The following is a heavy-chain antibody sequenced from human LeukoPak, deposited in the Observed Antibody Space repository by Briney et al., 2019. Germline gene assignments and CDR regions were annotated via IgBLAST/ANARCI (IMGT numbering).Heavy chain of an antibody. V-gene: IGHV4-59*01. Sequence: SETLSLTCTVSGGSISSYYWSWIRQPPGKGLKWIGYIYYSGSTNYNPSLKSRVTISVDTSKNQFSLKLSSVTAADTAVYYCAINHQLSEYGMDVWGQGTTVTVSS. CDR2: IYYSGST. D-gene: IGHD1-1*01. J-gene: IGHJ6*02. CDR3: AINHQLSEYGMDV. CDR1: GGSISSYY.